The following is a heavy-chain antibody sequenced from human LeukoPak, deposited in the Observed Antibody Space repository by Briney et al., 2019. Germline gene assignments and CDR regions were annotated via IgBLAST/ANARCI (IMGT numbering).Heavy chain of an antibody. CDR3: ARVGLENVLLWFRESYTPYYFDY. D-gene: IGHD3-10*01. J-gene: IGHJ4*02. CDR2: MNPNGGNT. Sequence: ASVKVSCKASGYTFTSYDINWVRQATGQGLEWMGWMNPNGGNTGYAQKFQGRVTMTRNTSISTAYMELSSLRSEDTAVYYCARVGLENVLLWFRESYTPYYFDYWGQGTLVTVSS. CDR1: GYTFTSYD. V-gene: IGHV1-8*01.